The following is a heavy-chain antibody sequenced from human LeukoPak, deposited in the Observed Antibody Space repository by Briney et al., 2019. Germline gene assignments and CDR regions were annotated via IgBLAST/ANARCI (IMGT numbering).Heavy chain of an antibody. V-gene: IGHV3-7*01. D-gene: IGHD3-3*01. CDR2: IKQDGSEK. J-gene: IGHJ4*02. CDR1: GFTFSSYW. CDR3: ARERLTYDFWSGYCFDY. Sequence: GGSLRLSCAASGFTFSSYWMSWVRQAPGKGLEWVANIKQDGSEKYYVDSVKGRFTISRDNAKNSLYLQMNSLRAEDTAVYYCARERLTYDFWSGYCFDYWGQGTLVTVSS.